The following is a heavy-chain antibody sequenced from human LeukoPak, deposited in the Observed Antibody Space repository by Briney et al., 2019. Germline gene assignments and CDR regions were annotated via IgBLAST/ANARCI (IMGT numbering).Heavy chain of an antibody. D-gene: IGHD3-22*01. CDR3: ATSDSSGYRPYYYYGMDV. CDR2: FDPEDGET. V-gene: IGHV1-24*01. CDR1: GYTLTELS. Sequence: ASVKVSCKVSGYTLTELSMHWVGQAPGKGLEWMGGFDPEDGETIYAQKFQGRVTMTEDTSTDTAYMELSSLRSEDTAVYYCATSDSSGYRPYYYYGMDVWGQGTTVTVSS. J-gene: IGHJ6*02.